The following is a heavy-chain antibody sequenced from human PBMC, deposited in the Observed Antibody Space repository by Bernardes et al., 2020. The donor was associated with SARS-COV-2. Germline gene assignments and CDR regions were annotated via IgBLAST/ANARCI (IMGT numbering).Heavy chain of an antibody. V-gene: IGHV3-43*01. J-gene: IGHJ6*02. CDR3: ATLGGYNMYYYYGMDV. D-gene: IGHD1-20*01. Sequence: GGSLRLSRAASGFTFDDYTMHWVRQAPGKGLEWVSLISWDGGSTYYADSVKGRFTISRDNSKNSLYLQMNSLRTEDTALYYCATLGGYNMYYYYGMDVWGQGTTVTVSS. CDR1: GFTFDDYT. CDR2: ISWDGGST.